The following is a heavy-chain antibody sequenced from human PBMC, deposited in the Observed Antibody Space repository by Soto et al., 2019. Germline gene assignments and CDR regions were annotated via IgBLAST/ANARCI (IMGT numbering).Heavy chain of an antibody. CDR1: GGSFSGYY. D-gene: IGHD6-19*01. CDR2: INHSGST. Sequence: SETLSLTCAVYGGSFSGYYWSWIRQPPGKGLEWIGEINHSGSTNYNPSLKSRVTISVETSKNQFSLKLSSVTAADTAVYYCARGTLCIAVVCDAFDIWGQGTMVTVSS. J-gene: IGHJ3*02. CDR3: ARGTLCIAVVCDAFDI. V-gene: IGHV4-34*01.